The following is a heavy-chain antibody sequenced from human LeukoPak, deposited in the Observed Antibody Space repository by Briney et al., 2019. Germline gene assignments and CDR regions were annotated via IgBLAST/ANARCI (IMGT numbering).Heavy chain of an antibody. D-gene: IGHD3-22*01. J-gene: IGHJ3*02. CDR2: IYTSGST. CDR3: ARDGPGNYDSSGYYTPDAFDI. V-gene: IGHV4-4*07. Sequence: PSQTLSLTCTVSGGSISSYYWSWIRQPAGKGLEWIGRIYTSGSTNYNPSLKSRVTMSVDTSKNQFSLKLSSVTAADTAVYYCARDGPGNYDSSGYYTPDAFDIWGQGTMVTVSS. CDR1: GGSISSYY.